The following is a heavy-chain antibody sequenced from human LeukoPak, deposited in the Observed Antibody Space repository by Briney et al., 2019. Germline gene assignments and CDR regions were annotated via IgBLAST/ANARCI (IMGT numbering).Heavy chain of an antibody. J-gene: IGHJ3*01. CDR3: ARRRDYDSSGACLFDF. CDR2: IYYSGST. V-gene: IGHV4-59*08. CDR1: GGSISSYY. D-gene: IGHD3-22*01. Sequence: PSETLSLTCTVSGGSISSYYWSWIRQPPGKGLEWIGYIYYSGSTNYNPSLKSRVTISVDTSKNQFSLKLSSVTAADTAVYYCARRRDYDSSGACLFDFWGQGTMVTVSS.